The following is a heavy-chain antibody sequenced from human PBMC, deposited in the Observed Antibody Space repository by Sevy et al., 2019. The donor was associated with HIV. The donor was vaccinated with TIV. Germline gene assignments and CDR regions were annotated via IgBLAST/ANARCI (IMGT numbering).Heavy chain of an antibody. Sequence: GGSLRHSCTASGFTFGDYAMSWFRQAPGKGLEWVSFIRSKTYGGTTEYAASLKGRFTISRDDSRNIAYLQMHSLRTEDTAVYYCTRGRPIYGDYGIDYWGQGTLVTVSS. J-gene: IGHJ4*02. CDR3: TRGRPIYGDYGIDY. D-gene: IGHD4-17*01. V-gene: IGHV3-49*03. CDR2: IRSKTYGGTT. CDR1: GFTFGDYA.